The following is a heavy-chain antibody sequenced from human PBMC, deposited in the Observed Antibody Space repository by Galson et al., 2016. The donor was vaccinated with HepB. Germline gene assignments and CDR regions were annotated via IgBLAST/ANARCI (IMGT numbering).Heavy chain of an antibody. V-gene: IGHV1-18*01. D-gene: IGHD2-15*01. CDR3: ARSGGYCSGGGCYPRDY. J-gene: IGHJ4*02. CDR2: ISVYTGDT. Sequence: SVKVSCKASGYVFSAYGVSWVRQAPGQGLEWMGWISVYTGDTKYTQKVQGRVTMTTDTSTGTAHMELRSLRSDDSAIYYCARSGGYCSGGGCYPRDYWGQGTLVTVSS. CDR1: GYVFSAYG.